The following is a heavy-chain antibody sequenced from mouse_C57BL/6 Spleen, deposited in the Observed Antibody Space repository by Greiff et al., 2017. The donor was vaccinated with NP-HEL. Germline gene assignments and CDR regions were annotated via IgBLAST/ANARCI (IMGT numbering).Heavy chain of an antibody. J-gene: IGHJ3*01. V-gene: IGHV3-6*01. CDR3: ARDDYGSSSAWFAY. D-gene: IGHD1-1*01. Sequence: EVQLQQSGPGLVKPSQSLSLTCSVPGYSITSGYYWNWIRQFPGNKLEWMGYISYDGSNNYNPSLKNRISITRDTSKNQFFLKLNSVTTEDTATYYCARDDYGSSSAWFAYWGQGTLVTVSA. CDR2: ISYDGSN. CDR1: GYSITSGYY.